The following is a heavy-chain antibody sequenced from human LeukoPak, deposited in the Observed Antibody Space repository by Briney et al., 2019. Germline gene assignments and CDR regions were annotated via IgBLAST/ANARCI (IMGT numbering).Heavy chain of an antibody. CDR1: GYTFTGYY. CDR3: VSTRLGEITGDSEAFDI. CDR2: INPNSGGT. Sequence: ASVKVSCKAYGYTFTGYYMHWVRQAPGQGLEWMGWINPNSGGTNYAQKFQGRVTMTRDTSISTAYMELSRLRSDDTAVYYFVSTRLGEITGDSEAFDIWGQGTMVTVSS. D-gene: IGHD7-27*01. J-gene: IGHJ3*02. V-gene: IGHV1-2*02.